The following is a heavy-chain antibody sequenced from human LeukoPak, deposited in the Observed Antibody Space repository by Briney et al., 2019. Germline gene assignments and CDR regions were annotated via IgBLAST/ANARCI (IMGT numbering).Heavy chain of an antibody. CDR1: GFTFTNYA. J-gene: IGHJ5*01. V-gene: IGHV3-23*01. Sequence: GGSLRLFCASSGFTFTNYAMSWVRQAPGKGLEWVSTISSSGGNTSYADSVKGRFSISRDNSKNILSLLMNSLRAEDTAVYYCANPLSHRNWFDSWGQGTLVTVSS. CDR3: ANPLSHRNWFDS. CDR2: ISSSGGNT.